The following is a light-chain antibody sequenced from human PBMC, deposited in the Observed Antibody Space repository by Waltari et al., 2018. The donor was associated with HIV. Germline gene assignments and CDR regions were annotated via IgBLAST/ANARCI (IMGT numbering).Light chain of an antibody. CDR1: SRAVRGHDH. J-gene: IGLJ2*01. V-gene: IGLV2-14*01. CDR3: SSYTTSSTVV. Sequence: QTALPQHAPVSGSPAQSITISSTGNSRAVRGHDHASCYQQHPGKAAKLIIYDVTNRPSGVSNRFSGSKSGNTASLTISGLHDEDEADYYCSSYTTSSTVVFVGGTKLTVL. CDR2: DVT.